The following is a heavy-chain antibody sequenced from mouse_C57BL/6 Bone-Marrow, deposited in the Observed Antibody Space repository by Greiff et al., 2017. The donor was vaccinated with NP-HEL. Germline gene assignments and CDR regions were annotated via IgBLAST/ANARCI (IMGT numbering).Heavy chain of an antibody. CDR2: ISSGSSTI. V-gene: IGHV5-17*01. J-gene: IGHJ3*01. CDR1: GFTFSDYG. CDR3: ARPGATRRGFAY. Sequence: EVKLVESGGGLVKPGGSLKLSCAASGFTFSDYGMHWVRQAPGKGLEWVAYISSGSSTIYYADTVKGRFTISRDNAKNTLFLQMTSLRSEDTAMYYCARPGATRRGFAYWGQGTLVTVSA. D-gene: IGHD1-1*01.